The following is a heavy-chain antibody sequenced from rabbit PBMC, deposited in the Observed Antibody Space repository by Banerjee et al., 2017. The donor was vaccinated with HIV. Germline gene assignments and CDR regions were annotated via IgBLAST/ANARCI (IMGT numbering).Heavy chain of an antibody. CDR3: ARDLAGVIGWNFSL. CDR2: INTSSGNT. D-gene: IGHD4-1*01. V-gene: IGHV1S45*01. J-gene: IGHJ4*01. Sequence: QEQLKETGGGLVQPGGSLTLSCKASGFDFSNYYMSWVRQAPGKGLEWIACINTSSGNTVYASWAKGRVTISKTSSTTVTLQMTSLTAADTATYFCARDLAGVIGWNFSLWGPGTLVSVS. CDR1: GFDFSNYYM.